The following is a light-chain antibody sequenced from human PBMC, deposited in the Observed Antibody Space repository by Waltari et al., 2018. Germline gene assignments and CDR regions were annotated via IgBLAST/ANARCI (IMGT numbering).Light chain of an antibody. CDR3: QQYYSTPRT. J-gene: IGKJ2*01. Sequence: DIVMTQSPDSLAVSLGERATINRKSSQSVLYSSNNKNYLAWYQQKPGQPPNLLIYWASTRESGVPDRFSGSGSGTDFTLTISSLQAEDVAVYYCQQYYSTPRTFGQGTKLEIK. CDR1: QSVLYSSNNKNY. V-gene: IGKV4-1*01. CDR2: WAS.